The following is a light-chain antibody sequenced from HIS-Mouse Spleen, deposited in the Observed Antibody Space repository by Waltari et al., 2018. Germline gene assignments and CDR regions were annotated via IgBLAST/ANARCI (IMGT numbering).Light chain of an antibody. V-gene: IGLV2-23*01. Sequence: QSALTQPASVSGSPGQAITIPCTGTSRDVGRYNLVPWAQQHPGKAPKLMIYEGSKRPSGVSNRFSGSKSGNTASLTISGLQAEDEADYYCCSYAGSSTLVFGGGTKLTVL. CDR3: CSYAGSSTLV. J-gene: IGLJ2*01. CDR2: EGS. CDR1: SRDVGRYNL.